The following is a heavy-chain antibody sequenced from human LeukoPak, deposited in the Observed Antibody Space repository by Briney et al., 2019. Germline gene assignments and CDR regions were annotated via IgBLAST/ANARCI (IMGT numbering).Heavy chain of an antibody. CDR2: IYSGGST. J-gene: IGHJ4*02. Sequence: GGSLRLSCAASGFTVSSNYMSWLRQAPGRGLEWVSIIYSGGSTYYADSVKGRFTISRDNSKNTLYLQMNSLRAEDTAVYYCAKGRGYSYGEGLYYWGPGALVTVSS. CDR3: AKGRGYSYGEGLYY. CDR1: GFTVSSNY. D-gene: IGHD5-18*01. V-gene: IGHV3-53*01.